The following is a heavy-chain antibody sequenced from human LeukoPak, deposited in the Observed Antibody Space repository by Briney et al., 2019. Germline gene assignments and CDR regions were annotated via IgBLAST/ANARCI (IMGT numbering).Heavy chain of an antibody. CDR1: GATFSSYA. D-gene: IGHD6-19*01. CDR2: IIPILGIA. V-gene: IGHV1-69*04. CDR3: ARGDGSGWYLE. J-gene: IGHJ4*02. Sequence: ASVKVSCKASGATFSSYAISWVPQAPRQGLEWMGRIIPILGIANYAQKFQGRVTITADKSTSTAYMELSSLRSEDTSVYYCARGDGSGWYLEWGQGTLVTVSS.